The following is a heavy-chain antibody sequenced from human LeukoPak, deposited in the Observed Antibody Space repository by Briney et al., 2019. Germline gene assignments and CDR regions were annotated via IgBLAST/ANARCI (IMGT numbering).Heavy chain of an antibody. CDR1: GFTFSTYW. J-gene: IGHJ4*02. Sequence: PGGSLRLSCAASGFTFSTYWMGWVRQAPGKGLEWVANIKEDGSEKHYADSVKGRFTISRDNAKNSLFLQMNSLRAEDTAVYYCARLPAYCSSTSCYYDYWGQGTLVTVSS. V-gene: IGHV3-7*01. D-gene: IGHD2-2*01. CDR2: IKEDGSEK. CDR3: ARLPAYCSSTSCYYDY.